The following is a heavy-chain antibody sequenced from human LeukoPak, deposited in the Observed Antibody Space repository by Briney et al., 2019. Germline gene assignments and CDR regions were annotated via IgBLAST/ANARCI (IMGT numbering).Heavy chain of an antibody. D-gene: IGHD6-6*01. V-gene: IGHV4-59*08. CDR1: GGSISSYY. CDR3: ARHRAYSSSSPFDY. CDR2: IYYTGST. J-gene: IGHJ4*02. Sequence: SETLSLTCTVSGGSISSYYWTWIRQPPGKGLEWIGYIYYTGSTNYNPSLKSRVTMFVDMSKNQFSLRLSSVTAADTAVYYCARHRAYSSSSPFDYWGQGTLVTVSS.